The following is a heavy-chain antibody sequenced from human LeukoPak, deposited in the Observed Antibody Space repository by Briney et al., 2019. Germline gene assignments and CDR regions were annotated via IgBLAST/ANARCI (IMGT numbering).Heavy chain of an antibody. CDR2: IYHSGST. CDR3: ARLTGMTGAFDI. D-gene: IGHD1-20*01. J-gene: IGHJ3*02. CDR1: GASTSSHY. Sequence: SETLSLSCTVSGASTSSHYWSWIRQPPGKGLDYIGYIYHSGSTNYNPSLRSRVTMSVDTSKKQFSLRLSSVTAADTAVYYCARLTGMTGAFDIWSQGTMVTVSS. V-gene: IGHV4-59*11.